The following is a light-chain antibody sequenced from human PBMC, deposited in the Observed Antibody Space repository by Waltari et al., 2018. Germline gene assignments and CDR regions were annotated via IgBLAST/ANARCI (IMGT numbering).Light chain of an antibody. CDR2: AAS. CDR1: QGVSSY. V-gene: IGKV1-9*01. Sequence: DIQLTQSPSFLSASVGDRVTLTCRASQGVSSYLAWYQQKPGKAPKLLISAASTLQSGVPSRFSGSGSGTEFILTISSLQPEDFATYYCQQLSSYPLTFGPGTKVDIK. CDR3: QQLSSYPLT. J-gene: IGKJ3*01.